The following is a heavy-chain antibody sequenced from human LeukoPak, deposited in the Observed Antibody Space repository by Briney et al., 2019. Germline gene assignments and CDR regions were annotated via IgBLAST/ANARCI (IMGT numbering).Heavy chain of an antibody. D-gene: IGHD6-19*01. Sequence: GGSLRLSCAASGFTFSSYAISWVRQAPGKGLEWVSAISGSGGSTYYADSVKGRFTISRDNSKNTLYLQTNSLRAEDTAVYYCAKLHSSGWYKTNDYWGQGTLVTVSS. CDR3: AKLHSSGWYKTNDY. CDR1: GFTFSSYA. J-gene: IGHJ4*02. CDR2: ISGSGGST. V-gene: IGHV3-23*01.